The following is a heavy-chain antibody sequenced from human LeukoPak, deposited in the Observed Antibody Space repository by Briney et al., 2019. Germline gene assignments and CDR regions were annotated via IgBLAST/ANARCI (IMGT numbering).Heavy chain of an antibody. V-gene: IGHV4-38-2*02. J-gene: IGHJ5*02. CDR1: GFSTRSGYY. Sequence: PRSLSLSCTLSGFSTRSGYYWGWIGQPPGKGLEWIGSIYHSGSTGYTPTLKSRVTISVDTAKNQFSLKLRSVTAADTAVYYCARWPGIIYCTNGVGNNWFDPWGERTLVTVSS. D-gene: IGHD2-8*01. CDR2: IYHSGST. CDR3: ARWPGIIYCTNGVGNNWFDP.